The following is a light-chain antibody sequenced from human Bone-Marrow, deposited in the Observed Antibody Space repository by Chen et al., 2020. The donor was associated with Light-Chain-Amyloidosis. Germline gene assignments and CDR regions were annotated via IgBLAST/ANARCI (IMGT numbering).Light chain of an antibody. J-gene: IGLJ2*01. CDR3: QSADSSGTYEVI. V-gene: IGLV3-25*03. CDR2: RDT. CDR1: DLPTKY. Sequence: SYELPQPPSVLVSPGQTARITCSGEDLPTKYAYWYQQKPGQAPVLVIHRDTERPSGISERFSGSSSGTTATLTISGVQAEDEADYHCQSADSSGTYEVIFGGGTKLTVL.